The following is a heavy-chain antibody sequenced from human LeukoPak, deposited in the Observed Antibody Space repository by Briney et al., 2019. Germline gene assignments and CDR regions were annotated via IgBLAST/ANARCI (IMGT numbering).Heavy chain of an antibody. D-gene: IGHD2-15*01. J-gene: IGHJ4*02. CDR1: GYTFTSYG. Sequence: ASVKVSCKASGYTFTSYGISWVRQAPGQGLEWMGWISAYNGNTNYAQKLQGRVTVTTDTSTSTAYMELRSLRSDDTAVYYCARLTDLGYCSGGSCLDYWGQGTLVTVSS. V-gene: IGHV1-18*01. CDR2: ISAYNGNT. CDR3: ARLTDLGYCSGGSCLDY.